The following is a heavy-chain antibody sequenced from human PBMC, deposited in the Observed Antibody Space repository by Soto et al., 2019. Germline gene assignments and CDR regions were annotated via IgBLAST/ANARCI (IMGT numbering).Heavy chain of an antibody. Sequence: LGESLKISCKGSGCSFTSYWIGWVRQMPGKGLERMGIIYPGDSDTRYSPSFQGKLPISADKSISTAYLQWSSLKASDTAMYYCARAAAGLYYYYGMDVWGQGTTVTVSS. D-gene: IGHD6-13*01. CDR3: ARAAAGLYYYYGMDV. CDR1: GCSFTSYW. J-gene: IGHJ6*02. CDR2: IYPGDSDT. V-gene: IGHV5-51*01.